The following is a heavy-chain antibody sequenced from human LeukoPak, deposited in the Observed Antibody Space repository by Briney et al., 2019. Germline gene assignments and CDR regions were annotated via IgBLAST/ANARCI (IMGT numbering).Heavy chain of an antibody. J-gene: IGHJ4*02. CDR3: AKDHFYDSGTYFDY. V-gene: IGHV3-30*18. Sequence: PGRSLRLSCTASEFTLSTNAMHWVRQVPGKGLEWVAVMSSDGNKKYCADSVKGRFTISRDNSKNTLYLQMNSLRAEDTAVYYCAKDHFYDSGTYFDYWGQGTLVTVSS. D-gene: IGHD3-10*01. CDR1: EFTLSTNA. CDR2: MSSDGNKK.